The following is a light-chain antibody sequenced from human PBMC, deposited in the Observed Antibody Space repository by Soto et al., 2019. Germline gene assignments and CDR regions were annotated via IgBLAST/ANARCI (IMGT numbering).Light chain of an antibody. CDR2: DAA. J-gene: IGKJ3*01. Sequence: DIQMTQSPDSLSASVGDRVTITCQASHDITNYVNWYQQKPGRAPRLLIYDAANLATGVPSRFSVSGSETDFTFTIASLQPEDVGIYYCQKYDNLPFTFGPGTKVNIK. V-gene: IGKV1-33*01. CDR3: QKYDNLPFT. CDR1: HDITNY.